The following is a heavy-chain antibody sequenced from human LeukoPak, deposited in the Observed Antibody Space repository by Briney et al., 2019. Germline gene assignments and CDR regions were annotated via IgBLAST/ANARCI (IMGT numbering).Heavy chain of an antibody. J-gene: IGHJ2*01. CDR1: GGSISSSNW. D-gene: IGHD2-15*01. V-gene: IGHV4-4*02. Sequence: SGTLSLTCAVSGGSISSSNWWSWVRQPPGKGLEWIGEIYHSGSTNYNPSLKSRVTISVDTSKNQFSLKLSSVTAADTAVYYCARDIPYCSGGSCYRLANWYFDLWGRGTLVTVSS. CDR2: IYHSGST. CDR3: ARDIPYCSGGSCYRLANWYFDL.